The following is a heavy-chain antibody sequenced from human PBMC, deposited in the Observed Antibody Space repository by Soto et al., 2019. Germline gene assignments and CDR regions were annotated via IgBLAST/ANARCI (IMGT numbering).Heavy chain of an antibody. J-gene: IGHJ5*02. Sequence: ELQLLESGGGLVQPGGSLRLSCAASGLTFSNYAMSWVRQAPGRGLEWVSGIGGTGSDTHYADSVRGRFTISRDNTKNSIYMQLNSHRSEDTATSLCARDAVPYNWPWDWFYPWGQGTLVIVSS. D-gene: IGHD1-20*01. CDR1: GLTFSNYA. CDR2: IGGTGSDT. V-gene: IGHV3-23*01. CDR3: ARDAVPYNWPWDWFYP.